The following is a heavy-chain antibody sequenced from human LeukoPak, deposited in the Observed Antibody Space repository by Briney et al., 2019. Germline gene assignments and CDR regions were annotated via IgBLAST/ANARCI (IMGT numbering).Heavy chain of an antibody. J-gene: IGHJ5*02. Sequence: SETLSLTYTVSGGSISSSSYYWGWIRQPPGKGLEWIGSIYYSGSTYHNPSLKSRVTISVDTSKNQFSLKLSSVTAADTAVYYCARRGSSSRINWFDPWGQGTLVTVSS. V-gene: IGHV4-39*01. D-gene: IGHD6-13*01. CDR2: IYYSGST. CDR3: ARRGSSSRINWFDP. CDR1: GGSISSSSYY.